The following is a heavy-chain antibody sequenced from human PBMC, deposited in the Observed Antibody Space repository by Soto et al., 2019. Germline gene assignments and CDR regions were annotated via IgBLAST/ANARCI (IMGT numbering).Heavy chain of an antibody. CDR3: ARDRQWLVRNRGYYFDY. J-gene: IGHJ4*02. D-gene: IGHD6-19*01. CDR1: GGTFSSYA. CDR2: IIPIFGTA. V-gene: IGHV1-69*13. Sequence: ASVKVSCKASGGTFSSYAISWVRQAPGQGLEWMGGIIPIFGTANYAQKFQGRVTITADESTSTAYMELSSLRSEDTAVYYCARDRQWLVRNRGYYFDYWGQGTLVTVSS.